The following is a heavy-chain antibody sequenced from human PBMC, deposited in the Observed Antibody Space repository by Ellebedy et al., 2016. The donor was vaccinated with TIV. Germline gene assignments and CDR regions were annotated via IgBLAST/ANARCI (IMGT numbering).Heavy chain of an antibody. CDR1: GFTVSSSY. J-gene: IGHJ4*02. CDR3: AAAHCSSTSCSRIDY. D-gene: IGHD2-2*01. V-gene: IGHV3-53*01. Sequence: PGGSLRLSCAASGFTVSSSYMTWVRQAPGKGLEWVSVVYSGGNTYYADSVKGRFTISSDNSKNTVYLQMNSLRAEDTAVYSCAAAHCSSTSCSRIDYWGQGALVTVSS. CDR2: VYSGGNT.